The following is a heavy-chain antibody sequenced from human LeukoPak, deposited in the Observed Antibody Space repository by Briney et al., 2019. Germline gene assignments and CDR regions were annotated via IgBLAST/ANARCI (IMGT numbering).Heavy chain of an antibody. J-gene: IGHJ4*02. V-gene: IGHV3-7*01. CDR3: ARESPVAYYYDSSGYYLDY. Sequence: GGSLRLSCAASGFTFSSYWMSWVRQAPGKGLEWVANIKQDGSEKYYMDSVKGRFTISRDNAKNSLYLQMNSLRAEDTAVYYCARESPVAYYYDSSGYYLDYWGQGTLVTVSS. D-gene: IGHD3-22*01. CDR2: IKQDGSEK. CDR1: GFTFSSYW.